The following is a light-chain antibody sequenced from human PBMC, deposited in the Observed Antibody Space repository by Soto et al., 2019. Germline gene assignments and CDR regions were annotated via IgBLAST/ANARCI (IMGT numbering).Light chain of an antibody. J-gene: IGKJ4*01. Sequence: DIQMTQSPSSLSASVGDRVTITCQADQGISKSLSWYQQKPGMAPKLLIYDASNLETGVSSRFSGSGSWIDFTLTISSLQPEDFGRYYCQQYDDRPFTFGGGTKVEIK. CDR2: DAS. V-gene: IGKV1-33*01. CDR3: QQYDDRPFT. CDR1: QGISKS.